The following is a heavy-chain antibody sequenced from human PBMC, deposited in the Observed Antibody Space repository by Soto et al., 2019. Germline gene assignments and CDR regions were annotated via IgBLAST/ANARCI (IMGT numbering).Heavy chain of an antibody. CDR2: IWYDGSNK. D-gene: IGHD1-26*01. J-gene: IGHJ3*02. CDR3: ARWGNYRAFNI. V-gene: IGHV3-33*01. Sequence: GGSLRLSCAASGFIFSNHGMHWVRQAPGKGLEWVAVIWYDGSNKYYADSVKGRVTVSRDNSKNTLYLKMNGLRAEDTAVYYCARWGNYRAFNIWGQGTMVTVSS. CDR1: GFIFSNHG.